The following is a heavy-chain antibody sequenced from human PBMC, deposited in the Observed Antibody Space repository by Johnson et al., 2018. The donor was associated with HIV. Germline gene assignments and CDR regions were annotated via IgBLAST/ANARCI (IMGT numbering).Heavy chain of an antibody. CDR2: IRGTCGST. V-gene: IGHV3-23*04. Sequence: LQLVESGGGLVQPGGSLRLSCAASGFTFSSYWMHWVRQAPGKGLVWVSAIRGTCGSTSYAHSLDGRSPLPSHNSKNTLYLQMNSLRAEDTAVYDCARDPRSSSWYYYSNDALDIWGQGTMVTVSS. CDR3: ARDPRSSSWYYYSNDALDI. J-gene: IGHJ3*02. CDR1: GFTFSSYW. D-gene: IGHD6-13*01.